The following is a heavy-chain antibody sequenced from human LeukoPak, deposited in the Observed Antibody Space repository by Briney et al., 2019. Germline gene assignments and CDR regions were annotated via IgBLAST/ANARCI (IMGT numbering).Heavy chain of an antibody. CDR1: GGSISSYY. V-gene: IGHV4-59*01. CDR2: IYYSGST. CDR3: ARAYYYDSSGHHDFDY. J-gene: IGHJ4*02. D-gene: IGHD3-22*01. Sequence: SETLSLTCTVSGGSISSYYWSWIRQPPGKGLEWIGYIYYSGSTNYNPSLKSRVTISVDTSKNQFSLKLSSVTAADTAVYYCARAYYYDSSGHHDFDYWGQGTLVTVSS.